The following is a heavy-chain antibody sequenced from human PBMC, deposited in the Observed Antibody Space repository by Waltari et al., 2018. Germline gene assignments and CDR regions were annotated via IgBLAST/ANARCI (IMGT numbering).Heavy chain of an antibody. CDR1: GFTFADYG. CDR3: ARWLGAYAYSLFDY. V-gene: IGHV3-20*04. CDR2: FNWNGGST. D-gene: IGHD3-16*01. J-gene: IGHJ4*02. Sequence: EVQLVESGGSVVRPGGSLSLSCAASGFTFADYGLSWVRQAPGKGLEWVSGFNWNGGSTAYADSVKGRFTMSRDNAKNSLHLQMKSLRAEDTALYYCARWLGAYAYSLFDYWGQGTPVTVSS.